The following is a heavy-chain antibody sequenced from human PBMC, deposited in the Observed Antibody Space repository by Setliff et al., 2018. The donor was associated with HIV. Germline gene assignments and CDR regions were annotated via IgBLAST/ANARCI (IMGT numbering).Heavy chain of an antibody. D-gene: IGHD1-26*01. CDR3: VKDRGSGSFAFDI. CDR1: GFTISVYN. CDR2: IAFDGSNR. Sequence: GESLKISCVASGFTISVYNMHWVRQIPGKGLEWVAFIAFDGSNRYYIDSRKGRFTISRDNPKKTVYLQINSLRVEDTAVYYCVKDRGSGSFAFDIWGQGTLVTVSS. J-gene: IGHJ3*02. V-gene: IGHV3-30*02.